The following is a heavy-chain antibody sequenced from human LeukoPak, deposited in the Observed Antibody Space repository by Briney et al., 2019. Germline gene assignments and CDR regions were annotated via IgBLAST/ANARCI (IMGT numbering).Heavy chain of an antibody. CDR1: GFTFSSYW. D-gene: IGHD1-14*01. V-gene: IGHV3-74*01. CDR2: TNSDGSST. CDR3: AREEATNRNEDY. Sequence: PGGSLRLSCAASGFTFSSYWMHWVRQTPGEGLVWVSRTNSDGSSTSYADSVKGRFTVSRDNAKSTLYLQMNSLRAEDTGVYYCAREEATNRNEDYWGQGTLVTVSS. J-gene: IGHJ4*02.